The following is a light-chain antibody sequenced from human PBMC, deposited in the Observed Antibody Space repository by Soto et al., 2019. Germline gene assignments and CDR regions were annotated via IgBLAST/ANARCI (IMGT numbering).Light chain of an antibody. CDR2: GNS. Sequence: QSVLTQPPSVSGAPGQRVTISCTGSSSNIGAGYDVHWYQQLPGTAPKLLIYGNSNRPSGVPDRFSGSKSGTSASLAITGLQAEDEADYYCAAWDDSLNGRYVFGTGTKLTVL. CDR3: AAWDDSLNGRYV. J-gene: IGLJ1*01. CDR1: SSNIGAGYD. V-gene: IGLV1-40*01.